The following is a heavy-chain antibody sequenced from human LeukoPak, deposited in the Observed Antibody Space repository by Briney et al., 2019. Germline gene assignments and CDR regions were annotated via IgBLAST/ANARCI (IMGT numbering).Heavy chain of an antibody. Sequence: QPGGSLRLSCAASGFTFSSYAMHWVRQAPGKGLEWVAVISYDGSNKYYADSVKGRLTISRDNSKNTLYLQMNSLRAEDTAVYYCAAYYDSSGYYYVDYWGQGTLVTVSS. CDR3: AAYYDSSGYYYVDY. CDR2: ISYDGSNK. D-gene: IGHD3-22*01. J-gene: IGHJ4*02. CDR1: GFTFSSYA. V-gene: IGHV3-30*04.